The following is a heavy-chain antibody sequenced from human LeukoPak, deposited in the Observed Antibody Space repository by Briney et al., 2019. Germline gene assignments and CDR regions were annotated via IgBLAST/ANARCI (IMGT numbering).Heavy chain of an antibody. V-gene: IGHV3-21*01. Sequence: PGGSLRLSCAASGFTFSSYSMNWVRQAPGKGLEWVSSISSSSSYIYYADSVKGRFTISRDNAKNSLYLQMNSLRAEDTAVYYCARGRLVTMVRGVIPPVDYWGQGTLVTVSS. CDR2: ISSSSSYI. CDR1: GFTFSSYS. CDR3: ARGRLVTMVRGVIPPVDY. D-gene: IGHD3-10*01. J-gene: IGHJ4*02.